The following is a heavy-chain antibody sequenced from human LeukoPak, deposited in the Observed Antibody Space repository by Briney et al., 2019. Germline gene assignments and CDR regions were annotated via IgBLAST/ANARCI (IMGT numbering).Heavy chain of an antibody. J-gene: IGHJ4*02. CDR3: ARDYWNDGLFDY. CDR1: GGSISSYY. V-gene: IGHV4-59*01. D-gene: IGHD1-1*01. Sequence: PSETLSLTCTVSGGSISSYYWSWIRQPPGKGLEWIGYIYYSGSTNCNPSLKSRVTISVDTSKNQFSLKLSSVTAADTAVYYCARDYWNDGLFDYWGQGTLVTVSS. CDR2: IYYSGST.